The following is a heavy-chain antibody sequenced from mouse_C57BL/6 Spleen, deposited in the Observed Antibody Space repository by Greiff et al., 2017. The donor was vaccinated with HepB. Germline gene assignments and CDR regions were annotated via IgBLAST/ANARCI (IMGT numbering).Heavy chain of an antibody. CDR3: VRHNDGYWGFAY. J-gene: IGHJ3*01. V-gene: IGHV10-1*01. CDR2: IRSKSNNYAT. CDR1: GFSFNTYA. D-gene: IGHD2-3*01. Sequence: EVKLVESGGGLVQPKGSLKLSCAASGFSFNTYAMNWVRQAPGKGLEWVARIRSKSNNYATYHADSVKDRFTISRDDSESMLYLQMNNLKTEDTAMYYCVRHNDGYWGFAYWGQGTLVTVSA.